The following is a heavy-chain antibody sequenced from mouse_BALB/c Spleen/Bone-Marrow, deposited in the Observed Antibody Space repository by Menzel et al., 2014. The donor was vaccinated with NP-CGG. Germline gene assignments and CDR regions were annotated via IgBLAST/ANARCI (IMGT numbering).Heavy chain of an antibody. D-gene: IGHD2-14*01. J-gene: IGHJ3*01. Sequence: EVKLQESGGGLVKPGGSLKLSRTASGFTFNYYYMYWVRQTPEKRLEWVATISDGGDYTYYLDSVKGRFTISRDNAKDNLYLQMSSLKSEDTAMYYCARDGEYRYDWFAYWGQGTLVTVSA. CDR2: ISDGGDYT. V-gene: IGHV5-4*02. CDR3: ARDGEYRYDWFAY. CDR1: GFTFNYYY.